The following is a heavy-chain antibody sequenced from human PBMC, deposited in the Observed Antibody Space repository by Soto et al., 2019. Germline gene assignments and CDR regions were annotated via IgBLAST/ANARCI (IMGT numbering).Heavy chain of an antibody. CDR3: ARERYQVISDGMDV. CDR2: INPETGGT. CDR1: GYTFTGYY. D-gene: IGHD2-2*01. Sequence: PWASVKVSCKASGYTFTGYYVHWVREAPGQGLEWMGWINPETGGTSYAQKFQGRVTLSRDTSINTAYLELSRLRFDDAAVYFCARERYQVISDGMDVWGQGTTVTVSS. J-gene: IGHJ6*02. V-gene: IGHV1-2*02.